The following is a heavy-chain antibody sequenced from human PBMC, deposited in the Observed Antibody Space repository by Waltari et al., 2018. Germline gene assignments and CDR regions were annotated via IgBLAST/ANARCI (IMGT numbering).Heavy chain of an antibody. CDR3: AREGGYCSGGSCPGAEYFQH. J-gene: IGHJ1*01. CDR1: GGSISSYY. D-gene: IGHD2-15*01. Sequence: QVQLQESGPGLVKPSETLSLTCTVSGGSISSYYWSWIRQPPGKGLEGIGYNYYSGSTNSHPSLKSRVTISVDTAKNQFSLKLSSVTAADTAVYYCAREGGYCSGGSCPGAEYFQHWGQGTLVTVSS. CDR2: NYYSGST. V-gene: IGHV4-59*01.